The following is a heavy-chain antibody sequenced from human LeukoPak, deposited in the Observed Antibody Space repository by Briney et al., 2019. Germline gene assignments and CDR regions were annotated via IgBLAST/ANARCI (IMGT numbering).Heavy chain of an antibody. J-gene: IGHJ4*02. CDR2: MNPNSGAT. Sequence: ASVKVSCKASGYTFTSYDINWLRQATGQGPEWMGWMNPNSGATGYAQKFQGRVTMTRSTSINTAYMELSSLRSEDTAVYYCARESSGYYLDYWGQGTLVTVSS. V-gene: IGHV1-8*01. D-gene: IGHD6-25*01. CDR1: GYTFTSYD. CDR3: ARESSGYYLDY.